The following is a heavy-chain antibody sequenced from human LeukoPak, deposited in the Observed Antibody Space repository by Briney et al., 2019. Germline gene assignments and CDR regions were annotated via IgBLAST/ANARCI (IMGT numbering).Heavy chain of an antibody. CDR2: IIGNGQQR. CDR3: AKDGNYLDSSGFFIPFDL. D-gene: IGHD3-22*01. CDR1: GFTSSRSS. V-gene: IGHV3-23*01. J-gene: IGHJ4*02. Sequence: GGSLRLSCSASGFTSSRSSMTWVRQLPGKGLEWVSTIIGNGQQRYYGDSVKGRFSVSRDNSKNTLYLQMGSLRADDSALYYCAKDGNYLDSSGFFIPFDLGGQGTRVTVSS.